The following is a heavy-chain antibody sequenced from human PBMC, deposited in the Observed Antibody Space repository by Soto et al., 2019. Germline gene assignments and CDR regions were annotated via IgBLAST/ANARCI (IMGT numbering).Heavy chain of an antibody. CDR1: GGSISSGGYY. CDR2: IYYSGST. V-gene: IGHV4-31*03. Sequence: SETLSLTCTVSGGSISSGGYYWSWIRQHPGKGLEWIGYIYYSGSTYYNPSLKSRVTISVDTSKNQFSLKLSSVTAADTAVYYCARGYYDFWSGYYSTWFDPWGQGTLVTVSS. D-gene: IGHD3-3*01. J-gene: IGHJ5*02. CDR3: ARGYYDFWSGYYSTWFDP.